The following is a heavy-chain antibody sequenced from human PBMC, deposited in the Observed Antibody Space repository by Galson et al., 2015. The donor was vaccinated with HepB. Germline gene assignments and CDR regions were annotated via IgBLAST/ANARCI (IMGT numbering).Heavy chain of an antibody. CDR2: ISAYNGNT. V-gene: IGHV1-18*01. Sequence: SVKVSCKASGYTFTSYGISWVRQAPGQGLEWMGCISAYNGNTNYAQKLQGRVTMTTDTSTSTVYMQLRSLRSDDTAVYYCGREYHQPAQPSHYYKGIEVWGQGTTVTVSS. CDR1: GYTFTSYG. J-gene: IGHJ6*02. CDR3: GREYHQPAQPSHYYKGIEV. D-gene: IGHD2-2*01.